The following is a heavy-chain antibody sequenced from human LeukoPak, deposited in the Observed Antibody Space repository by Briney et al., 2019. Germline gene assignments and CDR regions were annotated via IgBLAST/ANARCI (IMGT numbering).Heavy chain of an antibody. CDR2: IYSDGSI. V-gene: IGHV3-53*01. D-gene: IGHD1-1*01. J-gene: IGHJ3*02. CDR1: GFSVRSNY. CDR3: ARDRRRLRGMNGDGDAFDI. Sequence: GGSLRLSCAASGFSVRSNYISWVRQAPGKGLEWVSMIYSDGSIFHADSVKGRFAMSRDNSRNTLDLQMNSLRVEDTAVYFCARDRRRLRGMNGDGDAFDIWGQGTMVTVSS.